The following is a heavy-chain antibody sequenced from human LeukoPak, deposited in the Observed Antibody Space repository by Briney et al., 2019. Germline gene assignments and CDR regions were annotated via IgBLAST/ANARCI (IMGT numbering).Heavy chain of an antibody. J-gene: IGHJ4*02. Sequence: VGSLRLSCAASGFTFSNYEMNWVRQAPGKGLEWVSYISRSCSTIYYADSVKGRFTISRDNAKNSLYLQMNSLRAEDTAVYHCARAQSLDYWGQGTLVTVSS. CDR1: GFTFSNYE. CDR3: ARAQSLDY. CDR2: ISRSCSTI. V-gene: IGHV3-48*03.